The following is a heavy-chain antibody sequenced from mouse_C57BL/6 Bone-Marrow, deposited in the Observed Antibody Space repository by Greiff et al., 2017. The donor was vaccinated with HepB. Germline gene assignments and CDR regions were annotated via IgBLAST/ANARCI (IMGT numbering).Heavy chain of an antibody. J-gene: IGHJ2*01. Sequence: DVKLVESGPVLVKPGASVKMSCKASGYTFTDYYMNWVKQSHGKSLEWIGVINPYNGGTSYNQKFKGKATLTVDKSSSTAYMELNSLTSEDSAVYYCAKYGGDYWGQGTTLTVSS. CDR1: GYTFTDYY. CDR3: AKYGGDY. CDR2: INPYNGGT. V-gene: IGHV1-19*01. D-gene: IGHD1-1*01.